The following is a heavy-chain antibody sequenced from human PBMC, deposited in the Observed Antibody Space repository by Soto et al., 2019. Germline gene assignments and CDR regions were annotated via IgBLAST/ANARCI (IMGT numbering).Heavy chain of an antibody. Sequence: PGGSLRLSCAASGFTFSNYWMSWVRQAPGKGLEWVANIREDGSERYFVDSVKGRFTISRDNAKNSLYLQISSLRAEDTAVFYCARESWLRSSSYYSYMDVWGKGPPVTVSS. CDR1: GFTFSNYW. D-gene: IGHD5-12*01. CDR3: ARESWLRSSSYYSYMDV. J-gene: IGHJ6*03. CDR2: IREDGSER. V-gene: IGHV3-7*01.